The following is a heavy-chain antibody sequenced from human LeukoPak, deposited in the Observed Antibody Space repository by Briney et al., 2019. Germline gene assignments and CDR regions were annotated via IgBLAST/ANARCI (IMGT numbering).Heavy chain of an antibody. CDR3: ATHRSYSSGWYGAFDI. D-gene: IGHD6-19*01. J-gene: IGHJ3*02. V-gene: IGHV1-18*01. CDR2: ISAYNGNT. CDR1: GYTFTSYG. Sequence: ASVKVSCKASGYTFTSYGISWVRQAPGQGLEWMGWISAYNGNTNYAQKLQGRVTMTTDTSTSTAYMELRSLRSEDTAVYYCATHRSYSSGWYGAFDIWGQGTMVTVSS.